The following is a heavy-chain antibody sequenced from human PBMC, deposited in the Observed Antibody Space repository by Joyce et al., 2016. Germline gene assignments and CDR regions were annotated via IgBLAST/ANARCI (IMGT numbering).Heavy chain of an antibody. CDR2: INPSGGST. V-gene: IGHV1-46*01. CDR1: GYTFTNYY. D-gene: IGHD3-22*01. J-gene: IGHJ4*02. Sequence: QVQLVQSGAEVKKPGASVKVSCKAFGYTFTNYYIHWVRQVPGQGLEWKGIINPSGGSTTLAQKCQGRVTMTRDTSTSTVHMDLSSLRSEDTAVYYCARGGKTTYYDTSGYFDYWGQGTLVTVPS. CDR3: ARGGKTTYYDTSGYFDY.